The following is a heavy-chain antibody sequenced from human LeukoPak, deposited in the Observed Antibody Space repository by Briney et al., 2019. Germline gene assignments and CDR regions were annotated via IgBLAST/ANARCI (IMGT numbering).Heavy chain of an antibody. J-gene: IGHJ5*02. CDR1: GGSISSSLYH. CDR3: ARQEIGLRSFDP. CDR2: IYYTGTT. Sequence: SETLSLTCAVSGGSISSSLYHWGWIRQSPGKNLEWLGSIYYTGTTHYNPSLKSRVTISVDTSKNQFSLNLSSVTAADTAVYYCARQEIGLRSFDPWGQGTLVTVSS. V-gene: IGHV4-39*01. D-gene: IGHD3/OR15-3a*01.